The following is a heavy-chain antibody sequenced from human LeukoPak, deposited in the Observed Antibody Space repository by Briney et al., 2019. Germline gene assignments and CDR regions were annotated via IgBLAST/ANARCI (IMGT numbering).Heavy chain of an antibody. Sequence: GESLKISCKGSGYTFTKYWIGWVRQMPGKGLEWMGIMYPGDSDTRYNPSFKGQVTISADTSISTAYLQWSSLKASDTAMYYCARPEYYDSSGYHYYFDYWGQGTLVTVSS. J-gene: IGHJ4*02. V-gene: IGHV5-51*01. CDR1: GYTFTKYW. CDR3: ARPEYYDSSGYHYYFDY. CDR2: MYPGDSDT. D-gene: IGHD3-22*01.